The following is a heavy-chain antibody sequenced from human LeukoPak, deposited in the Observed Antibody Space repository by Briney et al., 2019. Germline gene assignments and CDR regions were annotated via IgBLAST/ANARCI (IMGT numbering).Heavy chain of an antibody. CDR3: ARDPYSAEGYFAY. J-gene: IGHJ4*02. CDR1: GFTFSSYG. CDR2: IRYDGSNK. Sequence: GGSLRLSCAASGFTFSSYGMHWVRQAPGKGLEWVAFIRYDGSNKYYADSVKGRFTISRDNSKNTLYLQMDSLRAEDTAVYYCARDPYSAEGYFAYWGQGTLVTVSS. V-gene: IGHV3-30*02. D-gene: IGHD2-15*01.